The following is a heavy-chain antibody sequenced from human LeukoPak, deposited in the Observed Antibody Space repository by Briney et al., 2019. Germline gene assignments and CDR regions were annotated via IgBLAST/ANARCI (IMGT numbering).Heavy chain of an antibody. CDR2: INGNTGDT. V-gene: IGHV1-2*02. CDR1: GYTLTGYY. CDR3: ARDGAVTGSYNWFDP. D-gene: IGHD6-19*01. Sequence: ASVKVSCKASGYTLTGYYMHWVRQAPGQGLEWMGWINGNTGDTRYAEKFQGRVTMSRDTSINTAYMEVRSLTSDVSAVYYCARDGAVTGSYNWFDPWGQGTLVTVSS. J-gene: IGHJ5*02.